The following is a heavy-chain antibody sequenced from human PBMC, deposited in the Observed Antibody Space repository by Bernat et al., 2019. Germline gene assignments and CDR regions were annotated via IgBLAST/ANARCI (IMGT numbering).Heavy chain of an antibody. CDR2: ISYDGSNK. Sequence: VQLVESGGGLVKPGRSLRLSCAASGFTFSSYAMHWVRQAPGKGLEWVAVISYDGSNKYYADSVKGRFTISRDNSKNTLYLQMNSLRAEDTAVYYCARDKGGSYSYWGQGTLVTVSS. V-gene: IGHV3-30-3*01. J-gene: IGHJ4*02. CDR3: ARDKGGSYSY. D-gene: IGHD1-26*01. CDR1: GFTFSSYA.